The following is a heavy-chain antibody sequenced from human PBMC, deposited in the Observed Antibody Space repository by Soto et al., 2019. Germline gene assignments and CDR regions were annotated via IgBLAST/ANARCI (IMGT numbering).Heavy chain of an antibody. CDR3: ARFVAPYYYDSSGYSGFDY. CDR1: GGSISSSNW. J-gene: IGHJ4*02. V-gene: IGHV4-4*02. D-gene: IGHD3-22*01. CDR2: IYHSGST. Sequence: SETLSLTCAVSGGSISSSNWWSWVRQPPGKGLEWIGEIYHSGSTNYNPSLKSRVTISVDKSKNQFSLKLSSVTAADTAVYYCARFVAPYYYDSSGYSGFDYWGQGTLVTVSS.